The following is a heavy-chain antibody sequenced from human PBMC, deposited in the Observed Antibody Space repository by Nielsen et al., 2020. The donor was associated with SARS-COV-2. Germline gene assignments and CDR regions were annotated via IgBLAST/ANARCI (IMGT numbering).Heavy chain of an antibody. CDR1: GFTFSDYH. CDR3: ARRGRGQNFEY. J-gene: IGHJ4*02. V-gene: IGHV3-11*03. D-gene: IGHD3-10*01. Sequence: GGSLRLSCAASGFTFSDYHMSWFRQAPGKGLEWISHISSSSSYADSVKGRFTTSRDNAKNSLYLQMNSLRVDDTAVYYCARRGRGQNFEYWGQGTLVTVSS. CDR2: ISSSSS.